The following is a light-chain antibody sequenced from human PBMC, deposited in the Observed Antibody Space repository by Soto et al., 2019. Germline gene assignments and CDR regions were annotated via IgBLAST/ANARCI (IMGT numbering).Light chain of an antibody. V-gene: IGKV3-15*01. CDR1: QSVSSN. Sequence: ELELSQSPGTLSVFPWERAVLSCRTSQSVSSNLAWFQHKPGQAPLLLIYGATFRAAGTPARFSGSVSRKGVTLTSSSLQAEDFGVYCCQQYKNWGTFGQGTKVDIK. CDR2: GAT. CDR3: QQYKNWGT. J-gene: IGKJ1*01.